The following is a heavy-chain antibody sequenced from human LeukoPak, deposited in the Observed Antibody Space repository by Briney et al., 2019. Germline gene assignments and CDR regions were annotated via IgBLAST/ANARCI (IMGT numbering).Heavy chain of an antibody. CDR2: IIPIFGTA. CDR1: GGTFSSYA. CDR3: ARGFLQPNYDLSY. V-gene: IGHV1-69*05. D-gene: IGHD3-3*01. J-gene: IGHJ4*02. Sequence: SVKVSCKASGGTFSSYAISWVRQAPGQGLEWMGGIIPIFGTANYAQKFQGRVTITTDESTSTAYMEPSSLRSEDTAVYYCARGFLQPNYDLSYWGQGTLVTVSS.